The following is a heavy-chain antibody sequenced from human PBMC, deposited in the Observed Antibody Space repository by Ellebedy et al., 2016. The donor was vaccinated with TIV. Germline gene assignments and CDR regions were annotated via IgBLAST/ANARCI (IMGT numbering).Heavy chain of an antibody. CDR2: IIPIFGAA. CDR1: GGTFSSYV. J-gene: IGHJ4*02. CDR3: ARSVAGQFDY. D-gene: IGHD6-19*01. Sequence: AASVKVSCKASGGTFSSYVISWVRQAPGQGLEWMGGIIPIFGAANYAQKFQGRVSITADDSTSTAYMELSGLRSEDTAVYYCARSVAGQFDYWGQGTLVTVSS. V-gene: IGHV1-69*13.